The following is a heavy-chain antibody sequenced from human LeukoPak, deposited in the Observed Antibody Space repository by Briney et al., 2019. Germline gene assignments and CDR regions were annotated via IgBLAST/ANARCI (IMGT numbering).Heavy chain of an antibody. D-gene: IGHD1/OR15-1a*01. J-gene: IGHJ3*02. V-gene: IGHV4-59*12. CDR1: GGSISSYY. Sequence: SETLSLTCTVSGGSISSYYWSWIRQPPGRRLEWIGSIYYSGSTYYNPSLKSRVTISVDTSKNQFSLKLSSVTAADTAVYYCARNWKNVAFDIWGQGTMVTVSS. CDR2: IYYSGST. CDR3: ARNWKNVAFDI.